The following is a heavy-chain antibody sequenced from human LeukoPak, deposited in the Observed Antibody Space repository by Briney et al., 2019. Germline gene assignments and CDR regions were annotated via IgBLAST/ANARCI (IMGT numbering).Heavy chain of an antibody. D-gene: IGHD4-17*01. Sequence: KSGGSLRLSCAASGFTFSTYSMNWVRQAPGKGLEWVSSISSSGTYIYYADSVKGRFTISRDTAKNSLFLQMNSLRAEDTAVYYCARDQYGDYSYDYWGQGTLVTVS. CDR3: ARDQYGDYSYDY. CDR2: ISSSGTYI. J-gene: IGHJ4*02. V-gene: IGHV3-21*01. CDR1: GFTFSTYS.